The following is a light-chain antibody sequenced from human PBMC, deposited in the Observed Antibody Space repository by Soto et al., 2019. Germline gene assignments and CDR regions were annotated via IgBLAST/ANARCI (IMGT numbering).Light chain of an antibody. V-gene: IGLV2-14*01. CDR1: SSDVGGYNY. Sequence: QSVLTQPASVSGSPGQAITISCTGTSSDVGGYNYVSWYQQHPGKAHKLLIYDVSARPSGVSNRFSGSKSGNTASLTISGLQAEDEADYYCSSYTSSSTQIFGGGTKVTVL. CDR3: SSYTSSSTQI. CDR2: DVS. J-gene: IGLJ2*01.